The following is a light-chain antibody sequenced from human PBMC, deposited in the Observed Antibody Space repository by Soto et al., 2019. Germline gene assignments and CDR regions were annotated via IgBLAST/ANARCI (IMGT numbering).Light chain of an antibody. V-gene: IGLV2-14*01. J-gene: IGLJ1*01. Sequence: QSVLTQPASVSGSLGQSITISCTGTTRDIAGYNYISWYQQLPGKAPKLMIYQVTIRPSGISNRFSGSKSGNTASLTISGLQAEDEADYYCSTYTDKTYIFGSGTKVTVL. CDR3: STYTDKTYI. CDR1: TRDIAGYNY. CDR2: QVT.